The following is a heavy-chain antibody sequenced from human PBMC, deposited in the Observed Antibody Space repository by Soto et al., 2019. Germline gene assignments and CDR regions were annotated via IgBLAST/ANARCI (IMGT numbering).Heavy chain of an antibody. D-gene: IGHD3-10*01. J-gene: IGHJ4*02. CDR3: AKADYGSGSYSTLSFDS. CDR2: IRSNGGST. V-gene: IGHV3-23*01. CDR1: GFIFSNYA. Sequence: EVQLLESGGGLVQPGGSLRLSCAASGFIFSNYAMTWVRQVPGKGLEWVSDIRSNGGSTTYADSVKGRFTISRDNPKNTLYLPMDSLRVEDTAVYYCAKADYGSGSYSTLSFDSWGQGTLVTVSS.